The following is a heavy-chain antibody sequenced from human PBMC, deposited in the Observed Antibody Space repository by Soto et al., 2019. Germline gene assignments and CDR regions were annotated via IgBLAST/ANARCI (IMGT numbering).Heavy chain of an antibody. CDR1: GGSISSYY. CDR3: ARRFGDYVSGHNWFDP. D-gene: IGHD4-17*01. V-gene: IGHV4-59*08. Sequence: SETLSLTCTVSGGSISSYYWSWIRQPPGKGLEWIGYIYYSGSTNYNPSLKSRVTRSVDTSKNQFSLKLSSVTAADTAVYYCARRFGDYVSGHNWFDPWGQGTLVTVSS. J-gene: IGHJ5*02. CDR2: IYYSGST.